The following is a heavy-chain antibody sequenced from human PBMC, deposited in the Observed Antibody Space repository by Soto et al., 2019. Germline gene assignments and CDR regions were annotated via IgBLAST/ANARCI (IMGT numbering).Heavy chain of an antibody. V-gene: IGHV3-66*01. CDR2: IYSGSIT. D-gene: IGHD3-10*01. Sequence: EVQLVESGGGLVQPGGSLRLSCAASGFTVSGYYMNWVRQAPGKGLDWVSVIYSGSITYYADSVKGRFTISRDNSKNTLYLQMNSLRAEDTAVYYCARSYYGSGFDYWGQGTLVTVSS. CDR1: GFTVSGYY. J-gene: IGHJ4*02. CDR3: ARSYYGSGFDY.